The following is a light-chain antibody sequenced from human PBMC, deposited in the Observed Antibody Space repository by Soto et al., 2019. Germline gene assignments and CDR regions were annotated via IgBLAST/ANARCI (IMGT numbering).Light chain of an antibody. J-gene: IGKJ1*01. CDR1: QSVSSN. Sequence: EIVMTQSPATLSVFPGERATLSCRASQSVSSNLAWYQQKPGQAPRLLIYGASTRATGIPARFSGFGSGTEFTRTIRSLKSEDCAVYYCQQCDRWPRTFGQGTKVEIK. CDR2: GAS. CDR3: QQCDRWPRT. V-gene: IGKV3-15*01.